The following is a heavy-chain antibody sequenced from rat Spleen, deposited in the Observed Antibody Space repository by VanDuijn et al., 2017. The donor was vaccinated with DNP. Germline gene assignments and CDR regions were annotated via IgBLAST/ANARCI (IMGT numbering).Heavy chain of an antibody. CDR3: ATALCDY. J-gene: IGHJ2*01. D-gene: IGHD3-2*01. Sequence: EVQLVESGGGLVQPGRSLKLSCAASGFTFSDYNMAWVRQAPTTGLEWVASISPSGGSTYFRDSVKGRFTISRDNAKSTLYLQMDSLRSEDTATYYCATALCDYWGQGVMVTVSS. CDR2: ISPSGGST. CDR1: GFTFSDYN. V-gene: IGHV5S23*01.